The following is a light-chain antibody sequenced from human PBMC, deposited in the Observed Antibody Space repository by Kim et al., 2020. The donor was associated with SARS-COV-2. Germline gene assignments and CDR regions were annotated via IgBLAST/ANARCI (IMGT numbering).Light chain of an antibody. CDR3: LVWDSSTVV. CDR2: RDS. Sequence: VALGQTARINCGGNSIGSINVHWYQQKPCQAPVLVIYRDSNRPSGIPERFSGSNSGNTATLTISRAQAGDEADYYCLVWDSSTVVFGGGTQLTVL. J-gene: IGLJ2*01. CDR1: SIGSIN. V-gene: IGLV3-9*01.